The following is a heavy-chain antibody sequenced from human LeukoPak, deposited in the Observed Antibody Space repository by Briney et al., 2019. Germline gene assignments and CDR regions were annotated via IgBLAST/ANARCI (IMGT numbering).Heavy chain of an antibody. D-gene: IGHD3-10*01. CDR3: ARYYGSGSYFKTFDY. V-gene: IGHV1-8*03. CDR2: MNPNSGNT. J-gene: IGHJ4*02. CDR1: GYTFTSYD. Sequence: ASVKVSCTASGYTFTSYDSNWVRQATGQGLEWMGWMNPNSGNTGYAQKFQGRVTITRNTSISTAYMELSSLRSEDTAVYYCARYYGSGSYFKTFDYWGQGTLVTVSS.